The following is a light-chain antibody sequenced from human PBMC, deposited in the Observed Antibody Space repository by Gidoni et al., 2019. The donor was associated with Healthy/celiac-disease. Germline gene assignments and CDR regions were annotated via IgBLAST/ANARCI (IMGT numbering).Light chain of an antibody. J-gene: IGLJ2*01. CDR3: GTWDSSLSAGV. V-gene: IGLV1-51*01. CDR1: SSNIGNNY. Sequence: QSVLTQPPSVSAAPGHKVTISCSGISSNIGNNYVSWYQQLPGTAHKLLIYDNNKRPSGIPDRFSGSKSGTSATLGITGLQTGDEADYYCGTWDSSLSAGVFGGGTKLTVL. CDR2: DNN.